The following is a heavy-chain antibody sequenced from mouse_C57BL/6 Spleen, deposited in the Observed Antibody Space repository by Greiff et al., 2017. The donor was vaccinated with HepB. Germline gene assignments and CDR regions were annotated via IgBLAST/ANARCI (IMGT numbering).Heavy chain of an antibody. CDR3: ARYYYGSFDY. CDR2: IDPSDSHT. CDR1: GYTFTSYW. Sequence: QVQLQQPGAELVMPGASVKLSCKASGYTFTSYWMHWVKQRPGQGLEWIGEIDPSDSHTNYNQKFKGKSTLTVDKSSSTAYMQLSSLTSEDSAVYYCARYYYGSFDYWSQGTTLTVSS. D-gene: IGHD1-1*01. V-gene: IGHV1-69*01. J-gene: IGHJ2*01.